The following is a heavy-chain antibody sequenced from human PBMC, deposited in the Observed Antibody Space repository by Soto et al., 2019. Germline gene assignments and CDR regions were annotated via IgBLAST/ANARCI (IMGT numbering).Heavy chain of an antibody. D-gene: IGHD6-19*01. CDR2: IYYSGST. CDR3: ARARYSSGHNWFDP. J-gene: IGHJ5*02. Sequence: SETLSLTCTVSGGSISSGGYYWSWIRQHPGKGLEWIGYIYYSGSTYYNPSLKSRVTISVDTSKNQFSLKLSSVTAADTAVYYCARARYSSGHNWFDPWGQGTLVTVSS. V-gene: IGHV4-31*03. CDR1: GGSISSGGYY.